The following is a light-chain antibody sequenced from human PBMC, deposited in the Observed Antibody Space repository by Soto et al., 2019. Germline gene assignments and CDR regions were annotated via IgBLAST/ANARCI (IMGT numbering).Light chain of an antibody. CDR1: ENIITW. CDR2: ESS. CDR3: LQYNRGWS. J-gene: IGKJ1*01. Sequence: DVQMTQSPSTLSASVGDRVTITCRASENIITWLAWYQQKPGKAPNLLIYESSTLESGVPSRFSGSGSGTKFTLTISSLRADDFATYYCLQYNRGWSFGQGTKVEIK. V-gene: IGKV1-5*03.